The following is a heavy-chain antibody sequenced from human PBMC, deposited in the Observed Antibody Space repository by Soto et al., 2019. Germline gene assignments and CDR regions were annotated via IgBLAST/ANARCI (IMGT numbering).Heavy chain of an antibody. CDR1: DPTFTTNV. J-gene: IGHJ3*02. CDR2: VSAYNGDT. CDR3: ARDARAFMDTPTAAFDI. Sequence: QVQLVQSGSEVKRPGAPWKVSSKPPDPTFTTNVVGWVGQPPGQGLEGRGWVSAYNGDTNSAHNLQDRVTMTRDTSTSTRYMELRGLRSDDTAVYYCARDARAFMDTPTAAFDIWGQGTVVTVSS. D-gene: IGHD2-21*02. V-gene: IGHV1-18*04.